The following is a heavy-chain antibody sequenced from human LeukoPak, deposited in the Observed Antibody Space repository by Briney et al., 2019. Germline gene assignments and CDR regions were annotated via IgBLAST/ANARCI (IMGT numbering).Heavy chain of an antibody. CDR3: ASRVGATSPLDY. CDR1: GGSISSGGYS. J-gene: IGHJ4*02. D-gene: IGHD1-26*01. CDR2: IYYSGST. Sequence: PSETLSLTCAVSGGSISSGGYSWSWIRQPPGKGLEWIGYIYYSGSTYYNPSLKSRVTISVDTSKNQFSLKLSSVTAADTAVYYCASRVGATSPLDYWGQGTLVTVSS. V-gene: IGHV4-30-4*07.